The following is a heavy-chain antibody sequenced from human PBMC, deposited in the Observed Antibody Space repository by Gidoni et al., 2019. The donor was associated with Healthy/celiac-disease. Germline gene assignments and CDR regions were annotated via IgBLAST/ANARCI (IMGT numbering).Heavy chain of an antibody. CDR1: GFTFSSYA. V-gene: IGHV3-23*01. CDR2: ISGSGGST. Sequence: EVQLLESGGGLVQPGGSLRLSCAASGFTFSSYAMSWVRQAPGKGLAWVSAISGSGGSTYYADSVKGRFTISRDNSKNTLYLQMNSLRAEDTAVYYCAKDYEITIFGVVPYYYFDYWGQGTLVTVSS. J-gene: IGHJ4*02. D-gene: IGHD3-3*01. CDR3: AKDYEITIFGVVPYYYFDY.